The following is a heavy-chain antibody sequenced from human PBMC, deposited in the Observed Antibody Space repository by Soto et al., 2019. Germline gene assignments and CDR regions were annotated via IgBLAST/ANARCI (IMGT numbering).Heavy chain of an antibody. Sequence: SETLSLTCAVYGGSFSGYYWSWIRQPPGKGLEWIGEINHSGSTNYNPSLKSRVTISVDTSKNQFSLKLSSVTAADTAVYYCARGLFTIFGVVIIGAIWFDPWGQGTLVTVSS. V-gene: IGHV4-34*01. CDR2: INHSGST. CDR1: GGSFSGYY. J-gene: IGHJ5*02. D-gene: IGHD3-3*01. CDR3: ARGLFTIFGVVIIGAIWFDP.